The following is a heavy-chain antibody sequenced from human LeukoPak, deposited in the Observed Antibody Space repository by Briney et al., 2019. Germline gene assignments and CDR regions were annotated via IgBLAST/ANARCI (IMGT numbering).Heavy chain of an antibody. CDR1: GFTFSNAW. D-gene: IGHD1-7*01. Sequence: GGSLRLSCAASGFTFSNAWMSWVRQAPGKGLEWVGRIKSKTDGGTTDYAAPVKGRFTISRDNAKNSLYLQMNSLRAEDTAVYYCARSLNNWNYDAFDIWGQGTMVTVSS. CDR3: ARSLNNWNYDAFDI. V-gene: IGHV3-15*01. J-gene: IGHJ3*02. CDR2: IKSKTDGGTT.